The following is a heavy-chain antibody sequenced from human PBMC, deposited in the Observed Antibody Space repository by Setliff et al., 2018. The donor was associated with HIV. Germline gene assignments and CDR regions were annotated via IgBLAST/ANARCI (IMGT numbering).Heavy chain of an antibody. V-gene: IGHV5-10-1*01. CDR3: ARHGHPGAQWAFDI. D-gene: IGHD2-8*01. J-gene: IGHJ3*02. CDR1: GYSFTTSW. CDR2: IDPSDSYT. Sequence: PGESLKISCKGSGYSFTTSWISWVRQMPGKGLEWMGRIDPSDSYTNYSPSFQGHVTISVDRSITTAYVQWRSLKASDTAMYYCARHGHPGAQWAFDIWGQGTMVTVSS.